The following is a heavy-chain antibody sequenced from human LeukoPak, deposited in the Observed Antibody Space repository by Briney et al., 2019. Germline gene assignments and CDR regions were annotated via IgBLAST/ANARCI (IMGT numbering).Heavy chain of an antibody. CDR1: GFTFSDYG. CDR2: ISRTSGHI. CDR3: AREDGFYDSSGYSSY. V-gene: IGHV3-21*01. Sequence: GGSLRLSCAASGFTFSDYGMTWVRQAPGKGLEWVSSISRTSGHIYYAASLKGRFAISRDNAKNSLFLQMNSLIAEDTGVYFCAREDGFYDSSGYSSYWGQGTLVTVSS. D-gene: IGHD3-22*01. J-gene: IGHJ4*02.